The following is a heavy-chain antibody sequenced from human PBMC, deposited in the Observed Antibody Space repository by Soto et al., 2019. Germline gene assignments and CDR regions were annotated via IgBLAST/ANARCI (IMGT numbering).Heavy chain of an antibody. Sequence: VKVSCKASGGTFSSYAISWVRQAPGQGLEWMGGIIPIFGTANYAQKFQGRVTITADESTSTAYMELSSLRSEDTAVYYCARDLGYDILTGYSYYYYYAMDVWGQGTTVTVSS. CDR1: GGTFSSYA. CDR2: IIPIFGTA. CDR3: ARDLGYDILTGYSYYYYYAMDV. J-gene: IGHJ6*02. D-gene: IGHD3-9*01. V-gene: IGHV1-69*13.